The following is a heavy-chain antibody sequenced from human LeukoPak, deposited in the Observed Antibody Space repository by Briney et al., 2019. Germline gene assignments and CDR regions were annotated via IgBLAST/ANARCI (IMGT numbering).Heavy chain of an antibody. Sequence: GRSLRLSCAASGFTFSSYAMHWVRQAPGKGLEWVAVISYDGSNKYYADSVKGRFTISRDNSKSTLYLQMNSLRAEDTAVYYCALNGREVPSGAFDIWGQGTMVTVSS. V-gene: IGHV3-30-3*01. CDR3: ALNGREVPSGAFDI. CDR2: ISYDGSNK. CDR1: GFTFSSYA. D-gene: IGHD3-16*02. J-gene: IGHJ3*02.